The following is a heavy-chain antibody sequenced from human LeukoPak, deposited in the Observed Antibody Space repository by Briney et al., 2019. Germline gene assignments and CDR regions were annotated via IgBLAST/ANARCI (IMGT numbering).Heavy chain of an antibody. CDR1: GGTFSSYA. CDR2: IIPISGTA. V-gene: IGHV1-69*01. CDR3: AREYYYDSSGYYPDY. J-gene: IGHJ4*02. D-gene: IGHD3-22*01. Sequence: SVKVSCKASGGTFSSYAISWVRQAPGQGLEWMGGIIPISGTANYAQKFQGRVTITADESTSTAYMELSSLRSEDTAVYYCAREYYYDSSGYYPDYWGQGTLVTVSS.